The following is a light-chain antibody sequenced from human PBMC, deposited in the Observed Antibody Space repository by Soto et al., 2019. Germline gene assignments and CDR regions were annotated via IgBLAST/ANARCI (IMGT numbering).Light chain of an antibody. CDR3: QQFASSPYT. CDR1: QAVSNAY. J-gene: IGKJ2*01. Sequence: EIVLTQSPDTLSSSPGERATLSCRASQAVSNAYLAWYQHKPGQVPRLLIHGAINRATGIPDRFSGGGSGTDFTLTINRLEPEDFAGYYCQQFASSPYTFGQGTKVEIK. V-gene: IGKV3-20*01. CDR2: GAI.